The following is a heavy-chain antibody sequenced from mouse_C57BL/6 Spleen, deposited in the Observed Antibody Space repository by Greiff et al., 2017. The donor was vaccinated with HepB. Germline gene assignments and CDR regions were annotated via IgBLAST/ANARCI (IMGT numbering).Heavy chain of an antibody. J-gene: IGHJ1*03. D-gene: IGHD1-1*01. CDR1: GYTFTDYN. V-gene: IGHV1-22*01. CDR2: INPNNGGT. CDR3: ARSPHYYGSSYGYFDV. Sequence: VQLQQSGPELVKPGASVKMSCKASGYTFTDYNMHWVKQSHGKSLEWIGYINPNNGGTSYNQKFKGKATLTVNKSSSTAYMELRSLTSEDSAVYYCARSPHYYGSSYGYFDVWGTGTTVTVSS.